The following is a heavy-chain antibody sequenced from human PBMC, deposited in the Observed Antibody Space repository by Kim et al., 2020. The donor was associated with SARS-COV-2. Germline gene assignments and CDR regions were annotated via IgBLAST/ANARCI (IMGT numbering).Heavy chain of an antibody. CDR2: INHSGST. J-gene: IGHJ6*02. CDR1: GGSFSGYY. CDR3: ARGSKVPGYSSGWSKRGYYYGMDV. D-gene: IGHD6-19*01. V-gene: IGHV4-34*01. Sequence: SETLSLTCAVYGGSFSGYYWSWIRQPPGKGLEWIGEINHSGSTNYNPSLKSRVTISVDTSKNQFSLKLSSVTAADTAVYYCARGSKVPGYSSGWSKRGYYYGMDVWGQGTTVTVSS.